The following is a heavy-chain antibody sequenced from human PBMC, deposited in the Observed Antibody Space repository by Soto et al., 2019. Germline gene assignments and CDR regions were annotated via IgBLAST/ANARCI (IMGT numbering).Heavy chain of an antibody. CDR3: AREFRNYASSVAY. D-gene: IGHD3-22*01. J-gene: IGHJ4*02. CDR1: GYVFSSYT. V-gene: IGHV1-3*01. CDR2: INAVNGKT. Sequence: QVQLVQSGAEVKMSGASVKVSCKASGYVFSSYTLHWVRQAPGQRLEWMGWINAVNGKTKYAQMFQGRVTMSRDTSANTVYMALNSLRSEDTAVYYCAREFRNYASSVAYWGQGTLVSVSS.